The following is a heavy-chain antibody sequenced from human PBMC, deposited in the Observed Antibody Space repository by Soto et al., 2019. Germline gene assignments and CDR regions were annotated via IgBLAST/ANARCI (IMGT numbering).Heavy chain of an antibody. V-gene: IGHV1-18*01. Sequence: GASVKVSCKASGYTFTSYGISWVRQAPGQGLEWMGRISAYNGNTNYAQKLQGRVTMTTDTSTSTAYMELRSLRSDDTAVYYCARERIAVAADWFDPWGQGTLVTVSS. CDR2: ISAYNGNT. CDR1: GYTFTSYG. CDR3: ARERIAVAADWFDP. J-gene: IGHJ5*02. D-gene: IGHD6-19*01.